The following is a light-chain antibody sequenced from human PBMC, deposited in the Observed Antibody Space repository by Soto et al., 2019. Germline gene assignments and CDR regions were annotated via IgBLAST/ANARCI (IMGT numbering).Light chain of an antibody. J-gene: IGLJ2*01. CDR2: DND. Sequence: QSVLTQPPSVSAAPGQKVTISCSGSSSNIGNNYVSWYQQLPGAAPKLLIDDNDKRPSGIPDRFSGSKPGTSATLGITGLQTGDESDYFCGTWDSSLSVVVFGGGTNVTVL. CDR3: GTWDSSLSVVV. CDR1: SSNIGNNY. V-gene: IGLV1-51*01.